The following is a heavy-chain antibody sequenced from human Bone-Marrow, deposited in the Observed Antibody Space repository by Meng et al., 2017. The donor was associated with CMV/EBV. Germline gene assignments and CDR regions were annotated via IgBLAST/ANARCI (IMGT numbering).Heavy chain of an antibody. CDR1: GFTFSRYW. D-gene: IGHD1-20*01. V-gene: IGHV3-7*01. CDR3: ARDGSITGTTQGGGG. Sequence: GESLKISCAASGFTFSRYWMSWVRQAPGKGLEWVANIKQDESEKHYVDSVRGRFTISRDNAKNSLYLQMNSLRAEDTAVYYCARDGSITGTTQGGGGWGQGTLVTVSS. J-gene: IGHJ4*02. CDR2: IKQDESEK.